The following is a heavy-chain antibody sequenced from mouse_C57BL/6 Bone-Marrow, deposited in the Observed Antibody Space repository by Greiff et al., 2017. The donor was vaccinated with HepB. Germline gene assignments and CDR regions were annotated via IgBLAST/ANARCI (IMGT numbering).Heavy chain of an antibody. J-gene: IGHJ1*03. CDR3: ASGRYYYGSSWDLDV. D-gene: IGHD1-1*01. CDR1: GFTFSDYY. Sequence: EVQLVESEGGLVQPGSSMKLSCTASGFTFSDYYMAWVRQVPEKGLEWVANINYDGSSTYYLDSLKSRFIISRDNAKNILYLQMSSLKSEDTATYYCASGRYYYGSSWDLDVWGTGTTVTVSS. CDR2: INYDGSST. V-gene: IGHV5-16*01.